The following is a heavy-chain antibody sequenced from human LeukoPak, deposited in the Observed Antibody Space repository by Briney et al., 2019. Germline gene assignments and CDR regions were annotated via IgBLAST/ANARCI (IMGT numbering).Heavy chain of an antibody. CDR3: ARAAPWFGEFDAFDI. Sequence: SETLSLTCTVSGGSISSYYCSWIRQPPGKGLEWIGYIYYSGSTNYNPSLKSRVTISVDTSKNQFSLKLSSVTAADTAVYYCARAAPWFGEFDAFDIWGQGTMVTVSS. CDR1: GGSISSYY. D-gene: IGHD3-10*01. V-gene: IGHV4-59*01. CDR2: IYYSGST. J-gene: IGHJ3*02.